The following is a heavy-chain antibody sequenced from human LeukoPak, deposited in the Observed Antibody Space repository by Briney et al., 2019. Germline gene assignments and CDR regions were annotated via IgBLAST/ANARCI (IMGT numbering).Heavy chain of an antibody. Sequence: PSETLSLTCTVSGGSISSSSYYWGWIRQPPGKGLEWIGSIYYSGSTYYNPSLKSRVTISVDTSKNQFSLKLSSVTAADTAVYYCASSVILGYFDLWGRGTLVTVSS. CDR2: IYYSGST. V-gene: IGHV4-39*07. CDR3: ASSVILGYFDL. CDR1: GGSISSSSYY. J-gene: IGHJ2*01.